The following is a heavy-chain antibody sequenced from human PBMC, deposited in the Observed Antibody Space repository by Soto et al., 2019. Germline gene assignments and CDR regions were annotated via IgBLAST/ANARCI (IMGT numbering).Heavy chain of an antibody. CDR2: IIAYNGNT. V-gene: IGHV1-18*01. CDR3: ARDDATYKWNHERYYYYGMDV. CDR1: CYTVTSYG. J-gene: IGHJ6*02. Sequence: ASVKVSCTDYCYTVTSYGISWVRQSPGQGLEWMGFIIAYNGNTSYAQRRQGRVTMTTDTSTSTAYMELRSLRTDDTAVYYCARDDATYKWNHERYYYYGMDVWGQGTTVPVSS. D-gene: IGHD1-20*01.